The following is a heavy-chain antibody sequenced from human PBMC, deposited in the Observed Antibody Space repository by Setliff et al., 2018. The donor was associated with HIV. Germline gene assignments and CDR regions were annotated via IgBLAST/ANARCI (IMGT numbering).Heavy chain of an antibody. CDR1: GYTFTNHL. CDR3: ARERATGKPPLLNWYFDL. CDR2: INADNGNT. D-gene: IGHD1-1*01. Sequence: ASVKVSCKASGYTFTNHLLYWVRQAPGQRLEWMGWINADNGNTRYSQKFQGRVTITRDTSASTAYMELSSLTSQDTAVYYCARERATGKPPLLNWYFDLWGRGTLVTVTS. J-gene: IGHJ2*01. V-gene: IGHV1-3*01.